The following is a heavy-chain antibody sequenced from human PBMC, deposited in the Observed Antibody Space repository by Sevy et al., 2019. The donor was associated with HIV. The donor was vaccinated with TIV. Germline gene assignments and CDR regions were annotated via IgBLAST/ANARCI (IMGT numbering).Heavy chain of an antibody. CDR2: VSGYNGNT. Sequence: ASVKVSCQAFGYTFTTYGFSWVRQAPGQGLEWLGWVSGYNGNTKYAAKVQDRVTMTTDTSASTAYMELRSLRSDDTAIHYCARDRGIEMATIKVDFWGQGTLVTVSS. V-gene: IGHV1-18*01. CDR3: ARDRGIEMATIKVDF. J-gene: IGHJ4*02. CDR1: GYTFTTYG. D-gene: IGHD5-12*01.